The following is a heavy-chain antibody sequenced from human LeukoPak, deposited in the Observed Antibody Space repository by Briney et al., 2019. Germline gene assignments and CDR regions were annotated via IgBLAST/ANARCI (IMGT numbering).Heavy chain of an antibody. J-gene: IGHJ4*02. CDR3: AKGYGSGSYYNEFLDY. Sequence: PGGSLRLSCAASGFTFSSYAMSWVRQTPEKGLEWVSTISASGGSTYYADSVKGLFTISRDNSKNTLYLQMNSLRAEDTAVYYCAKGYGSGSYYNEFLDYWGQGTLVTVSS. D-gene: IGHD3-10*01. CDR2: ISASGGST. CDR1: GFTFSSYA. V-gene: IGHV3-23*01.